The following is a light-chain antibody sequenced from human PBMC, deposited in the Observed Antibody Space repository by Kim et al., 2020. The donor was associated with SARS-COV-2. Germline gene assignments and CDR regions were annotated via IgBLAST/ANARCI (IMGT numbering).Light chain of an antibody. J-gene: IGKJ1*01. CDR1: QSVSSNY. CDR2: GAS. Sequence: SPGESATLSSSASQSVSSNYLAWYQQKPGQAPRLLIYGASSRATGIPDRFSGSGSGTDFTLTITRLEPEDFAVYYCQQYSSSPATFGQGTKVDIK. CDR3: QQYSSSPAT. V-gene: IGKV3-20*01.